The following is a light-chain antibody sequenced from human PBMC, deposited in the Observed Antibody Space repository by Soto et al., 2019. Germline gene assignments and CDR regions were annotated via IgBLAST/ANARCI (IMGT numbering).Light chain of an antibody. V-gene: IGKV1-5*03. CDR3: QQYNTYSGT. CDR2: KAS. Sequence: DIQMTQSPSTLSASVGDRVTITCRASQSIKNWLAWYQQKPGEAPKLLIYKASTLESGVPSRFSGSGSGTEFTLTISSLQSDDFATYYCQQYNTYSGTFGQGTKVDI. CDR1: QSIKNW. J-gene: IGKJ1*01.